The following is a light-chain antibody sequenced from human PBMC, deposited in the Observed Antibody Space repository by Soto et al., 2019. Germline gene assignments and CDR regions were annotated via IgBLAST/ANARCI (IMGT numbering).Light chain of an antibody. CDR1: SSNIGSNY. CDR3: AAWDDSLSGVV. CDR2: RNN. J-gene: IGLJ2*01. Sequence: QSVLTQPPSASGTPGQRVTISCSGSSSNIGSNYVYWYQQLPGTAPKLLIYRNNQRPSGVPDLFSGSKSGTSASLAISGPRSEDEADCNCAAWDDSLSGVVFGGGTKLTVL. V-gene: IGLV1-47*01.